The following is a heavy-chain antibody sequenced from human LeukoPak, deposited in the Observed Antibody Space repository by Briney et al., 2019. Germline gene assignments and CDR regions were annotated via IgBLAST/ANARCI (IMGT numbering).Heavy chain of an antibody. Sequence: ASVKVSCKASGYTFTSYDINWVPQATGQGLEWMGWMNPNSGNTGYAQKFQGRVTITRNTSISTAYMELSSLRSEDTAVYYCARRAYYCTNGVCHRRYYYYMDVWGKGTTVTVSS. J-gene: IGHJ6*03. V-gene: IGHV1-8*03. CDR1: GYTFTSYD. D-gene: IGHD2-8*01. CDR3: ARRAYYCTNGVCHRRYYYYMDV. CDR2: MNPNSGNT.